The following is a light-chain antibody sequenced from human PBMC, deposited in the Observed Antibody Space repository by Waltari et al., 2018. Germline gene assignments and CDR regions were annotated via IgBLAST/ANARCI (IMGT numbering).Light chain of an antibody. J-gene: IGKJ1*01. CDR2: WAS. CDR3: QQYYGTPPT. V-gene: IGKV4-1*01. Sequence: DIVMTQFPDSLAVSLGERASINCKSSQSILYSSNNKNYLAWYQQKPGQSPKLLIYWASTRESGVPDRFSGSGSGTDFTLTISSLQAEDVAVYYYQQYYGTPPTFGRGTKVEIK. CDR1: QSILYSSNNKNY.